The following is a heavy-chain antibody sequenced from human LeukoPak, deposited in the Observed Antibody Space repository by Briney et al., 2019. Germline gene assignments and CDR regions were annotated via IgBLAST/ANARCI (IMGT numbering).Heavy chain of an antibody. CDR2: INPSGGST. CDR1: GNTFTSYY. J-gene: IGHJ4*02. V-gene: IGHV1-46*01. D-gene: IGHD2-21*02. Sequence: ASVTVSCTASGNTFTSYYMHWVRQAPGQGLEWMGIINPSGGSTSYAQKFQGRVTMTRDTSTSTVYMELSSLRSEDTAVYYCARAAHCGGDCYYFDYWGQGTLVTVSS. CDR3: ARAAHCGGDCYYFDY.